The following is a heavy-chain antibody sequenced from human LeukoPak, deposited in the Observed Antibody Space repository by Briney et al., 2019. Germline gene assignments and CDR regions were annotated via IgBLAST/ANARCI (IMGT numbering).Heavy chain of an antibody. J-gene: IGHJ5*02. CDR1: GGTFNTYA. V-gene: IGHV1-69*06. CDR3: ARDNSVRDEAWWFNP. D-gene: IGHD5-24*01. Sequence: GASVKVSCKASGGTFNTYAVSWVRQAPGQGLEWMGGIIPFMGKADYAQKFQGRVTITADKSTGIAYMELRSLRSEDTAVYYCARDNSVRDEAWWFNPWGQGTLVTVSS. CDR2: IIPFMGKA.